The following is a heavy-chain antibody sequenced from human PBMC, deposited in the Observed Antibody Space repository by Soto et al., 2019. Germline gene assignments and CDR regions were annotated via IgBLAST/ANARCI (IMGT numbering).Heavy chain of an antibody. CDR3: ARGYRPGGNTFYFDY. J-gene: IGHJ4*02. CDR1: GGSFSGHY. CDR2: NTHSGRS. V-gene: IGHV4-34*01. D-gene: IGHD2-15*01. Sequence: QVELQQWGAGLLKPSETLSLTCDVYGGSFSGHYWSWIRQSPGKGLEWIGENTHSGRSSYNPSLKSRVTISVDTSKIQFSLELTSLTAADTAVYYCARGYRPGGNTFYFDYWGQGALVTVSS.